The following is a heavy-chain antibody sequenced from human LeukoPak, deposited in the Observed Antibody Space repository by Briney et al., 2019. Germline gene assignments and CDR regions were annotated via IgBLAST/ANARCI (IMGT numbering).Heavy chain of an antibody. CDR3: AKDRVDTTMAAFDY. D-gene: IGHD5-18*01. CDR1: GFTFSSYS. CDR2: ISGSSSYI. Sequence: GGSLRLSCAASGFTFSSYSMNWVRQAPGKGLEWVSSISGSSSYINYADSVKGRFTISRDNSRNTLYLQMNSLRAEDTAIYYCAKDRVDTTMAAFDYWGQGTLVTVSS. V-gene: IGHV3-21*04. J-gene: IGHJ4*02.